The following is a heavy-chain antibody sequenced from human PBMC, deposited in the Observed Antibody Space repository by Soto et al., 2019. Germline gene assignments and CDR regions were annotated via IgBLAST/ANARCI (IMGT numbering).Heavy chain of an antibody. CDR1: GGSIRSYD. Sequence: SETQSLTCTVSGGSIRSYDWSWIRQPPGKGLEWIGYIYYSGSTNYNPSLKSRVTISVDTSKDQFSLKLSSVTAADTAVYYCARHFSMVRGVIIIDDHDASDIWGQGTMVTVSS. V-gene: IGHV4-59*01. D-gene: IGHD3-10*01. CDR2: IYYSGST. CDR3: ARHFSMVRGVIIIDDHDASDI. J-gene: IGHJ3*02.